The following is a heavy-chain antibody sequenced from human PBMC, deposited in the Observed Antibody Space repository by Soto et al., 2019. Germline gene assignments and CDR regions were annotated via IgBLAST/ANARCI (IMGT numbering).Heavy chain of an antibody. Sequence: PGGSLRLSCAASGFTFSSYSMNWVRQAPGKGLEWVSYICSSCSTIYYADSVKGRFTISRDNSKNTLYLQMGSLRAEDMAVYYCARALGYAFDIWGQGTMVTVSS. CDR3: ARALGYAFDI. V-gene: IGHV3-48*01. CDR2: ICSSCSTI. J-gene: IGHJ3*02. D-gene: IGHD7-27*01. CDR1: GFTFSSYS.